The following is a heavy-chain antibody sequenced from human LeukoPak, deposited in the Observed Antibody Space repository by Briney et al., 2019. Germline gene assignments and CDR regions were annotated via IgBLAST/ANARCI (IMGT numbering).Heavy chain of an antibody. D-gene: IGHD3-10*01. Sequence: PSETLSLTCAVSGYSIGSGYYWGWIRQPPGKGLEWIGSIYHSGSTYYNPSLKSRVTISVDTSKNQFSLKLSSVTAADTAVYYCARDRWFGELAPLDYWGQGTLVTVSS. V-gene: IGHV4-38-2*02. CDR1: GYSIGSGYY. CDR2: IYHSGST. CDR3: ARDRWFGELAPLDY. J-gene: IGHJ4*02.